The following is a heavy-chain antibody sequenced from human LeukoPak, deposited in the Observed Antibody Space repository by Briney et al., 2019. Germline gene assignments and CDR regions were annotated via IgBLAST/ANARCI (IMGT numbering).Heavy chain of an antibody. CDR2: ISNSGGAT. V-gene: IGHV3-23*01. CDR3: ARAGYYYDILTANQYYFDY. J-gene: IGHJ4*02. CDR1: EFTFSSYA. D-gene: IGHD3-9*01. Sequence: PGGSLRLSCAASEFTFSSYAMNWVRQAPGKGLEWVSVISNSGGATYYADSVKGRFTISRDNSKNTLYLQMNSLRAEDTAVYYCARAGYYYDILTANQYYFDYWGQGTLVAVSS.